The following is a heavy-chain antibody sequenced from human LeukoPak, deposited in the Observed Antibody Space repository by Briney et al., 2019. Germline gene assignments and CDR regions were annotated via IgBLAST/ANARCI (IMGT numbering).Heavy chain of an antibody. D-gene: IGHD4-17*01. CDR3: VKTQTHFGDYRRDY. J-gene: IGHJ4*02. CDR1: GFTFSTYA. CDR2: ISDSGGST. V-gene: IGHV3-23*01. Sequence: GGSLRLSCATSGFTFSTYAMSWVRQAPGKGLEWVSAISDSGGSTYYAKSVKGRFTVSRDNSKNTLYMQMSTLRAEDTAVYYCVKTQTHFGDYRRDYWGQGTLVTVSS.